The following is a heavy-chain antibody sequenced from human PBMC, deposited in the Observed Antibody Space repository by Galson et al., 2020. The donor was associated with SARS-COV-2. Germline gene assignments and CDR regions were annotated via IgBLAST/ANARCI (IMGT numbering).Heavy chain of an antibody. CDR3: ARDLLLFYYYMDV. V-gene: IGHV3-30-3*01. J-gene: IGHJ6*03. Sequence: GESLKISCAASGFTFSSYAMHWVRQAPGKGLEWVAVISYDGSNKYYADSVKGRFTISRDNSKNTLYLQMNSLRAEDTAVYYCARDLLLFYYYMDVWGKGTTVTVSS. CDR1: GFTFSSYA. CDR2: ISYDGSNK. D-gene: IGHD2-21*02.